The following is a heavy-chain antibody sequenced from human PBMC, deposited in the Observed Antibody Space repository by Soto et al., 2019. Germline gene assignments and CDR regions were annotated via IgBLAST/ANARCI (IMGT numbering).Heavy chain of an antibody. J-gene: IGHJ4*02. CDR3: ARDAPMGYSSGWLLFDY. CDR1: GGSVSSGSYY. CDR2: IYYSGST. D-gene: IGHD6-19*01. V-gene: IGHV4-61*01. Sequence: SETLSLTCTVSGGSVSSGSYYWSWIRQPPGKGLEWIGYIYYSGSTNYNPSLKSRVTISVDTSKNQFSLKLSSVTAADTAVYYCARDAPMGYSSGWLLFDYWGQGTLVTVSS.